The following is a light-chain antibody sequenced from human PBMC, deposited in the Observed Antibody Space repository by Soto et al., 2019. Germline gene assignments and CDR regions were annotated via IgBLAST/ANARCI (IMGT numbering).Light chain of an antibody. CDR3: SSYTSSSTYV. J-gene: IGLJ1*01. V-gene: IGLV2-14*03. CDR1: STDIGRYNY. CDR2: DVS. Sequence: QSVLTQPASVSGSPGQSITISCTGTSTDIGRYNYVSWYQQHPGKAPKLMIYDVSNRPSGVCNRFSGSKSGNTASLTISGLQAEDEADYYCSSYTSSSTYVFGTGTKLTVL.